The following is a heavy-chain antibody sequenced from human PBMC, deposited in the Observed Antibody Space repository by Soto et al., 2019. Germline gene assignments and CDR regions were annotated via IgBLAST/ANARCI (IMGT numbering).Heavy chain of an antibody. D-gene: IGHD1-26*01. CDR1: GFTFSSYG. CDR3: AKEGTLGSYSRVSFDY. V-gene: IGHV3-30*18. CDR2: ISYDGSNK. Sequence: GGSLRLSCAASGFTFSSYGMHWVRQAPGKGLEWVAVISYDGSNKYYADSVKGRFTISRDNSKNTLYLQMNSLRAEDTAVYYCAKEGTLGSYSRVSFDYWGQGTLVTVSS. J-gene: IGHJ4*02.